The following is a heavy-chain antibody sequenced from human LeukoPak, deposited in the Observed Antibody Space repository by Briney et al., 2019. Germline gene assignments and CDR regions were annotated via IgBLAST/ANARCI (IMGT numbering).Heavy chain of an antibody. CDR1: GFTFSSYA. Sequence: GGSLRLSCGASGFTFSSYAMHWVRQAPGKGLEWVAVISYDGSNKYYADSVKGRFTISRDNSKNTLYLQMNSLRAEDTAVYYCASASNYGFCGQGTLVTVSS. V-gene: IGHV3-30*04. D-gene: IGHD4-11*01. J-gene: IGHJ4*02. CDR2: ISYDGSNK. CDR3: ASASNYGF.